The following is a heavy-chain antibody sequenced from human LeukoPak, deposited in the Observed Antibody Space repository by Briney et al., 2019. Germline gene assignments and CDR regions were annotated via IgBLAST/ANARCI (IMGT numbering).Heavy chain of an antibody. Sequence: GGSLRLSCAASGFTFSSYSMNWVRQAPGKGLEWVSSISSSSSYIYYADSVKGRFTVSRDNAKNSLYLQMNSLRAEDTAVYYCARGDVAVAGLGGDSWGQGTLVTVSS. CDR1: GFTFSSYS. V-gene: IGHV3-21*01. J-gene: IGHJ4*02. D-gene: IGHD6-19*01. CDR2: ISSSSSYI. CDR3: ARGDVAVAGLGGDS.